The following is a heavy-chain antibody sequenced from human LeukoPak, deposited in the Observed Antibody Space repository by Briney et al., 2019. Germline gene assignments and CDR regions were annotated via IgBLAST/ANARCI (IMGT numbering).Heavy chain of an antibody. J-gene: IGHJ4*02. CDR3: SSNCVADY. CDR2: ISSSSTYI. CDR1: GFTFSSYT. V-gene: IGHV3-21*01. Sequence: GGSLRLSCVASGFTFSSYTMNWVRQAPGKGLEWVSSISSSSTYIYYADAVKGRFTISRDNAKNSLYLQMNSLRAADTAVYYCSSNCVADYWGQGTLVTVSS. D-gene: IGHD2-2*01.